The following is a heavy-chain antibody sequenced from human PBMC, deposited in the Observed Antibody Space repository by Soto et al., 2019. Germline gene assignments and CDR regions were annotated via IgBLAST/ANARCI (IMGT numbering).Heavy chain of an antibody. CDR1: GFIVSDNS. CDR2: ISNRGDT. CDR3: AREPRYCRGGSCSITGDAFDI. J-gene: IGHJ3*02. D-gene: IGHD2-15*01. V-gene: IGHV3-66*01. Sequence: EVQLVESGGGLVQPGGSLRLSCTASGFIVSDNSMNWVRQAPGKGLEWVSVISNRGDTHYADSVRGRFSLSRDIADNTLHLQMNNLRVEDTAGYYCAREPRYCRGGSCSITGDAFDIWGQGTMVTVSS.